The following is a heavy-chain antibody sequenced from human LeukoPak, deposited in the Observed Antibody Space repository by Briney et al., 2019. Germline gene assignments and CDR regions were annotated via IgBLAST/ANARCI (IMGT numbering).Heavy chain of an antibody. Sequence: GEALQIASHGSRYGFTCYWIGWVRPMTGKGLEWMGIIYPGDSDTRYSPSFQGQVAISADKSISTAYLQWSSLKASDTAMYYCARHKGPTHSSPIDYWGQGTLVTVSS. V-gene: IGHV5-51*01. CDR3: ARHKGPTHSSPIDY. CDR1: RYGFTCYW. D-gene: IGHD2-15*01. J-gene: IGHJ4*02. CDR2: IYPGDSDT.